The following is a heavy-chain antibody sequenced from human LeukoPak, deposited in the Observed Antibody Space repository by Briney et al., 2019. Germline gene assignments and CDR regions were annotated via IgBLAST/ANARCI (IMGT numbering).Heavy chain of an antibody. CDR3: ARHWGSGSHIDY. V-gene: IGHV5-51*01. D-gene: IGHD3-10*01. Sequence: GESLKISCKGSGHSFTRHWIGWARQMPGKGQEWMGIIYPGDSDTRYSPSFQGQVTISVDKSITTAYLQWSRLKASDTAMYYCARHWGSGSHIDYWGQGTLVTVSS. CDR1: GHSFTRHW. CDR2: IYPGDSDT. J-gene: IGHJ4*02.